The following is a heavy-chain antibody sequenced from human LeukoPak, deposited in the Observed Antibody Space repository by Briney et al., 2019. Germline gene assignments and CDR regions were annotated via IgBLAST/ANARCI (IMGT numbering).Heavy chain of an antibody. CDR3: ARDRRRLLFED. CDR1: KFTFSDYS. J-gene: IGHJ4*02. D-gene: IGHD2-21*02. Sequence: GSLRLSCAASKFTFSDYSMSWIRQPPGKGLEWIGEIDHSGSTNYNPPLKSRVTISVDTSKNQFSLKLSSVTAADTAVYYCARDRRRLLFEDWGQGTLVTVSS. V-gene: IGHV4-34*01. CDR2: IDHSGST.